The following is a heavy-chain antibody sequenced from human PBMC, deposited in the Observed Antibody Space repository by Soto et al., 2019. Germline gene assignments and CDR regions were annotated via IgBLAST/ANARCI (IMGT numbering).Heavy chain of an antibody. D-gene: IGHD6-19*01. Sequence: QVQLVESGGGGVQPGRALRLSCAASGFTFSDYFIHWVRQAPGKGLEWVAVISSDGSTKYYTDSMKGRFTISRDNSKDTLYLQMNNLRAGDTAVYYCARQNSGWSYYFDFWGQGTLVTVSS. CDR3: ARQNSGWSYYFDF. J-gene: IGHJ4*02. CDR2: ISSDGSTK. V-gene: IGHV3-30-3*01. CDR1: GFTFSDYF.